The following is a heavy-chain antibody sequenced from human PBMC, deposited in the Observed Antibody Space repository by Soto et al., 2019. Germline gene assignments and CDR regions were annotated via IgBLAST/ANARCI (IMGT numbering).Heavy chain of an antibody. CDR2: IIPIFGTA. Sequence: GASVKVSCKASGGPFSSYAISWVRQAPGQGLEWMGGIIPIFGTANYAQKFQGRVTITADESTSTAYMELSSLRSEDTAVYYCARALPERERWLQTTYYFDHWGQGTLVTVSS. CDR1: GGPFSSYA. V-gene: IGHV1-69*13. D-gene: IGHD5-12*01. CDR3: ARALPERERWLQTTYYFDH. J-gene: IGHJ4*02.